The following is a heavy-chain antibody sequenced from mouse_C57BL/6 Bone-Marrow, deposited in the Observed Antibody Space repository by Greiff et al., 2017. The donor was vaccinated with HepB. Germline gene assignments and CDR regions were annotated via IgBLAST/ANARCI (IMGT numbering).Heavy chain of an antibody. CDR2: IYPGSGST. CDR3: ALITTVVPWYFDV. J-gene: IGHJ1*03. V-gene: IGHV1-55*01. CDR1: GYTFTSYW. Sequence: QVQLQQSGAELVKPGASVKMSCKASGYTFTSYWITWVKQRPGQGLEWIGDIYPGSGSTNYNEKFKSKATLTVDTSSSTDYMQLSSLTSEDSAVYYCALITTVVPWYFDVWGTGTTVTVSS. D-gene: IGHD1-1*01.